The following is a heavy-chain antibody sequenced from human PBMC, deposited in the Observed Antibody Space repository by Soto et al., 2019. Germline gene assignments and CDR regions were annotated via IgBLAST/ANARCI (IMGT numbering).Heavy chain of an antibody. J-gene: IGHJ4*02. CDR2: ISAYNGNT. D-gene: IGHD6-13*01. Sequence: QVQLVQSGAEVKKPGASVKVSCKASGYTFTSYGISWVRQAPGQGLEGMGWISAYNGNTNYAQKLQGRVTMTTDTSTSTANMELRSLRSDGTAVYYYARDWAAAGPFDYWGQGTLVTVSS. CDR3: ARDWAAAGPFDY. CDR1: GYTFTSYG. V-gene: IGHV1-18*01.